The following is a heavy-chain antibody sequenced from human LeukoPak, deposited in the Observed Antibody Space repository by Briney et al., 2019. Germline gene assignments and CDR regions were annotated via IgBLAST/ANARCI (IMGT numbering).Heavy chain of an antibody. CDR2: ISSSSSYI. CDR3: ARETADYGDYFFDY. D-gene: IGHD4-17*01. Sequence: GGSLRLSCAASGFTFSSYSMNWVHQAPGKGLEWVSSISSSSSYIYYADSVKGRFTISRDNAKNSLYLQMNSLRAEDTAVYYCARETADYGDYFFDYWGQGTLVTVSS. V-gene: IGHV3-21*01. J-gene: IGHJ4*02. CDR1: GFTFSSYS.